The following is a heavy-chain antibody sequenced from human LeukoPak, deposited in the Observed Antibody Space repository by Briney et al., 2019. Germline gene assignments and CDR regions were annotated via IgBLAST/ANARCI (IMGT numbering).Heavy chain of an antibody. Sequence: GSLRLSCAASGFTFSSYGMHWVRQAPGKGLEWVAVISYDGSNKYYADSMKGRFTISRDNSKNTLHLQMDSLRDEDTAVYYCARGYSTIILSLFDPWGQGTLVTVSS. CDR1: GFTFSSYG. CDR2: ISYDGSNK. CDR3: ARGYSTIILSLFDP. V-gene: IGHV3-30*03. J-gene: IGHJ5*02. D-gene: IGHD5-12*01.